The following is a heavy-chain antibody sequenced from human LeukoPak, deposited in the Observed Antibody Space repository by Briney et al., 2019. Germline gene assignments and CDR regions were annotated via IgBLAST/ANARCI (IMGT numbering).Heavy chain of an antibody. D-gene: IGHD1-26*01. CDR2: IIPIFGTA. Sequence: SVKVSCKASGGTFSSYAISWVRQAPGQGLEWMGGIIPIFGTANYAQKFQGRVIITRDTSASTMYMDLSSLRSEDTAVYYCARDMGSGSLHYWGQGTLVTVSS. CDR3: ARDMGSGSLHY. J-gene: IGHJ4*02. V-gene: IGHV1-69*05. CDR1: GGTFSSYA.